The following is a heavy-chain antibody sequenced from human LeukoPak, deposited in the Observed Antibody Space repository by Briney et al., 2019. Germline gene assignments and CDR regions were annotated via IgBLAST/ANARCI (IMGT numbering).Heavy chain of an antibody. J-gene: IGHJ6*03. CDR1: GGSISSSSYY. CDR2: IYYSGST. Sequence: SETLSLTCTVSGGSISSSSYYWGWIRQPPGKGLEWIGSIYYSGSTYYNPSLRSRVTISVDTSKNQFSLKLSSVTAADTAVYYCARAVWSGYSIYYYYYMDVWGKGTTVTVSS. CDR3: ARAVWSGYSIYYYYYMDV. V-gene: IGHV4-39*07. D-gene: IGHD3-3*01.